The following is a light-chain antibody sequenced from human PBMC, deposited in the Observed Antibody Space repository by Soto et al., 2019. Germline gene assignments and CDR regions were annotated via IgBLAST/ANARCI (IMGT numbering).Light chain of an antibody. J-gene: IGKJ2*02. CDR2: KAS. Sequence: DIQMTQSPSTLSASVGDRVTITCRASQSISSWLAWYQQKPGKAPKLLIYKASSLESGVPSRFSGSGSGTEFTLPISSLQPDDFATYYFQQYNSYSGTFGQGTKLEIK. CDR1: QSISSW. CDR3: QQYNSYSGT. V-gene: IGKV1-5*03.